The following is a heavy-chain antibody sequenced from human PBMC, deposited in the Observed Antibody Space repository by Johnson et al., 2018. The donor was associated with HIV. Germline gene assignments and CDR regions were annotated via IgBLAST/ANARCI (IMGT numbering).Heavy chain of an antibody. J-gene: IGHJ3*02. CDR2: IYDGGRT. CDR1: GFTVSTYH. D-gene: IGHD3-10*01. Sequence: VQLVESGGGLIQPGESLRLSCAASGFTVSTYHMSWVRQAPGKGLEWVSVIYDGGRTYYGDSVKGRFTISGDTSKNTLHPEMNSRRAEDTAMYYCARGTIIMFRGVIGFDIWGQGTMVTVSS. V-gene: IGHV3-53*01. CDR3: ARGTIIMFRGVIGFDI.